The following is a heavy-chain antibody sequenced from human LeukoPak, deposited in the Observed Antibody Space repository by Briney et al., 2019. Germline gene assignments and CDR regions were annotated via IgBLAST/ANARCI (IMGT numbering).Heavy chain of an antibody. J-gene: IGHJ6*03. V-gene: IGHV4-39*07. CDR1: GGSISSSSYY. CDR3: ARGNSGSFVGDYYYYMDV. D-gene: IGHD1-26*01. Sequence: SETLSLTCTVSGGSISSSSYYWGWIRQPPGKGLECIGSIYYSGSTNYNPSRKSRVTISVATSKNQFSLKVNSVTAADTAVYYCARGNSGSFVGDYYYYMDVWGKGTTVTVSS. CDR2: IYYSGST.